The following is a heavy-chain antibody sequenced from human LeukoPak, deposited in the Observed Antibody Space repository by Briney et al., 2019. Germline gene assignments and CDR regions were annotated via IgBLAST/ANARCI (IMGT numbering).Heavy chain of an antibody. V-gene: IGHV4-34*01. CDR3: ARVPRVRHGGRGYNWFDP. D-gene: IGHD3-16*01. CDR1: GGSLSGYY. J-gene: IGHJ5*02. Sequence: SETLSLTCAVYGGSLSGYYWSWIRQPPGKGLEWIGEINHSGSTNYNPSLKSRVTISVDTSKNQFSLKLSSVTAADTAVYYCARVPRVRHGGRGYNWFDPWGQGTLVTVSS. CDR2: INHSGST.